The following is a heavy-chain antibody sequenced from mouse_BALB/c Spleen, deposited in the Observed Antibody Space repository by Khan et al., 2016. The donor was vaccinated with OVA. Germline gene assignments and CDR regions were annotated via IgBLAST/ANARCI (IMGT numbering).Heavy chain of an antibody. CDR2: IYPGNTDT. Sequence: VRLQQSGTVLARPGASVKMSCKASGYIFTNSWIHWVKQRPGQGLDWIGGIYPGNTDTSYNQKFKGKAKLTAVTSATTAYMELSSLTNEDSAVYYCTRAGYGAFAYWGQGTLVTVSA. V-gene: IGHV1-5*01. CDR1: GYIFTNSW. CDR3: TRAGYGAFAY. D-gene: IGHD1-1*01. J-gene: IGHJ3*01.